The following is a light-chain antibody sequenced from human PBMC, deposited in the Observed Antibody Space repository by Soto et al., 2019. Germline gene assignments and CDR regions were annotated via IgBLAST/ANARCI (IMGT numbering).Light chain of an antibody. CDR2: KAS. J-gene: IGKJ1*01. V-gene: IGKV1-5*03. CDR1: QTISSW. Sequence: DIQMTQSPATLSGNVGDRVTITCLASQTISSWLAWYQQKPGKAPKLLIYKASTLKSGVPSRFSGSGSGTESTLTISSLQPDDFATYYCQHYNSYSEAFGQGTNVDI. CDR3: QHYNSYSEA.